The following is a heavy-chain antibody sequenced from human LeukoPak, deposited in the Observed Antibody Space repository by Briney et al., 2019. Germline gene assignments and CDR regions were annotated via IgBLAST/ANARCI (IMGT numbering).Heavy chain of an antibody. D-gene: IGHD6-13*01. CDR2: ISTSGRNT. J-gene: IGHJ4*02. CDR3: ARLIKSAGTGH. V-gene: IGHV3-23*01. Sequence: GGSLRLSCAASGFTFSSYAMTWVRQAPGKGLEWVSSISTSGRNTYYADSVKGRFTISRDNSKNTLYLQMNSLRAKNTAVYYCARLIKSAGTGHWGQGTLVTVSS. CDR1: GFTFSSYA.